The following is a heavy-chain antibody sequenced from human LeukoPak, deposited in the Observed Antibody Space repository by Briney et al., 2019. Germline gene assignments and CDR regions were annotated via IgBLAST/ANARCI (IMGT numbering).Heavy chain of an antibody. Sequence: PGGSLRLSCAAPGFSLSGYSMNWVRQAPGKGPEWLSYISTSGITMYYADSVKGRFTISRDNAEQSLYLDMNGLRVEDTAVYYCARDSYGDYTGGFDFWGQGTLVTVSS. V-gene: IGHV3-48*01. CDR1: GFSLSGYS. D-gene: IGHD4-17*01. CDR3: ARDSYGDYTGGFDF. CDR2: ISTSGITM. J-gene: IGHJ4*02.